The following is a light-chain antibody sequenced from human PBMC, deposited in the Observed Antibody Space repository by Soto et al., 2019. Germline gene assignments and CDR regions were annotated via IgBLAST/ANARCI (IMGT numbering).Light chain of an antibody. CDR1: SSDVGSSNF. V-gene: IGLV2-23*01. J-gene: IGLJ1*01. CDR3: CSFPGGSTLYL. CDR2: EAT. Sequence: QSALTQPASLSGSPRQSITISCTGGSSDVGSSNFVSWYQQHPGKAPKLIIYEATRRPSGVSGRFSGSKSGNTASLTISGLQAEDEADYYCCSFPGGSTLYLFGTGTKVTGL.